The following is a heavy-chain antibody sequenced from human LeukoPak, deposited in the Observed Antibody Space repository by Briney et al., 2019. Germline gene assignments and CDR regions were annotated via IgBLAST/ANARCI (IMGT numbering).Heavy chain of an antibody. Sequence: ASVKVSCQASGYTFTSYYMHWVRQAPGQGLEWMGIINPSGGNTNYAQKLQGRVTMTTDTSTSTAYMELRSLRSDDTAVYYCARDPKVVAATPGKYYYMDVWGKGTTVTVSS. D-gene: IGHD2-15*01. J-gene: IGHJ6*03. CDR3: ARDPKVVAATPGKYYYMDV. CDR1: GYTFTSYY. CDR2: INPSGGNT. V-gene: IGHV1-46*01.